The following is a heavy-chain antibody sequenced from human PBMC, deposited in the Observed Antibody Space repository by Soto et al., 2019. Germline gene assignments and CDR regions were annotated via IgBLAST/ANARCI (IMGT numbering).Heavy chain of an antibody. CDR1: GYTFTNYG. Sequence: QVQLLQSGAEVKKPGASVKVSCKASGYTFTNYGITWVRQAPGQGLEWMGWISAYNGNTRYTQRLQGRVTMTTDTPTSTADMELRGLTSAHTAVYYCERVRQLVGYFHYYMDVWGEGTTGTVSS. V-gene: IGHV1-18*01. D-gene: IGHD6-6*01. J-gene: IGHJ6*03. CDR2: ISAYNGNT. CDR3: ERVRQLVGYFHYYMDV.